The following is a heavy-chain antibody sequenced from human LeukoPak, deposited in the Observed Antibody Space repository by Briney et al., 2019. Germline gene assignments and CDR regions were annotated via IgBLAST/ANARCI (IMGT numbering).Heavy chain of an antibody. J-gene: IGHJ4*02. D-gene: IGHD6-19*01. CDR2: IHQDGNDK. CDR1: GLTFRNYW. V-gene: IGHV3-7*01. CDR3: VSGEYSSGWWFYDY. Sequence: GGSLRPPCAASGLTFRNYWMSWVRKAPGKGLEWVANIHQDGNDKYYVDSVKGRFTISRDNAKSSLSLQMNSLRVDDTAVYYCVSGEYSSGWWFYDYWGQGTLVTVSS.